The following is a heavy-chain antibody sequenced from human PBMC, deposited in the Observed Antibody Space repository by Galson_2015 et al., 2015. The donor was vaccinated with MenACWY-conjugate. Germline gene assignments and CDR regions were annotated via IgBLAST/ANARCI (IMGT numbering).Heavy chain of an antibody. J-gene: IGHJ4*02. CDR2: IIPIFGTA. Sequence: SVKVSCKASGGTFSNYAISWVRQAPGQGLEWMGGIIPIFGTANYAQKFQGRVTITADESTSTAYMELSSLRSEDTAVYYCARAFVSGYDILTGYYKFDYWGQGTLVTVSS. CDR1: GGTFSNYA. CDR3: ARAFVSGYDILTGYYKFDY. V-gene: IGHV1-69*13. D-gene: IGHD3-9*01.